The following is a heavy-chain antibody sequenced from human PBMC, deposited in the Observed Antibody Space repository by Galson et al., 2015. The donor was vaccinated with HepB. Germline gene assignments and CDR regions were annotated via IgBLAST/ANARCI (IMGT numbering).Heavy chain of an antibody. D-gene: IGHD2-2*02. J-gene: IGHJ4*02. CDR3: AREGYIVVVPAAIGDFDY. Sequence: SLRLSCAASGFTFSSYAMHWVRQAPGKGLEWVAVISYDGSNKYYADSVKGRFTISRDNSKNTLYLQMNSLRAEDTAVYYYAREGYIVVVPAAIGDFDYWGQGTLVTVSS. CDR1: GFTFSSYA. CDR2: ISYDGSNK. V-gene: IGHV3-30-3*01.